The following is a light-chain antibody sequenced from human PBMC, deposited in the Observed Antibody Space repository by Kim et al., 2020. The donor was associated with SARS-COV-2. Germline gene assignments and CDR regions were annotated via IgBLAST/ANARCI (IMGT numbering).Light chain of an antibody. Sequence: TPSASVGDTATITCRASQSITSGLAWYQQKPGKAPKLLIYAVSSLDSGVPSRFSGSGSGTQFTLTISSLQPDDFATYYCQQHNGYFGGGTKVDIK. CDR3: QQHNGY. V-gene: IGKV1-5*01. CDR1: QSITSG. J-gene: IGKJ4*01. CDR2: AVS.